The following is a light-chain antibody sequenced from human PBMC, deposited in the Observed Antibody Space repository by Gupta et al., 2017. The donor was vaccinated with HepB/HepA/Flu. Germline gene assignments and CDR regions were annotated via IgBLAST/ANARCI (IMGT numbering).Light chain of an antibody. Sequence: QSVLTQPPSASGSPGQSVPISCTGTSSDVGGYNYVSWYQQNPGKAPKLMMYEVSKRPSGVPERFSGSKSGNTASLTVTGLQAEDEADYYCSSYASSNDYLVFGGGTKLTVL. V-gene: IGLV2-8*01. J-gene: IGLJ2*01. CDR1: SSDVGGYNY. CDR2: EVS. CDR3: SSYASSNDYLV.